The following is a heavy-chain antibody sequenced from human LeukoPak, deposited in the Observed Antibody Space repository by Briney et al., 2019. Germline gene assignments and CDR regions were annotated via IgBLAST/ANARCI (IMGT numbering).Heavy chain of an antibody. V-gene: IGHV3-66*01. CDR1: GFTFETYS. CDR3: ARGKTSDDIVEDAFDI. CDR2: LYSGGGA. J-gene: IGHJ3*02. Sequence: PGGSLRLSCAASGFTFETYSMTWVRQAPGKGLEWVSVLYSGGGAYYADSVKDRFTISRDYSQNTLLLQMNSLRAEDTALYYCARGKTSDDIVEDAFDIWGQGTMVAVSS. D-gene: IGHD2-15*01.